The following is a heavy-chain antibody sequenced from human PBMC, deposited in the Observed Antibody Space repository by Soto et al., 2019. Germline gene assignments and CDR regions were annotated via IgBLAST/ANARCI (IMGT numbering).Heavy chain of an antibody. CDR3: ARSSRLGYSSGWYADY. V-gene: IGHV1-69*04. Sequence: ASVKVSCKASGGTFSTYAISWVRQAPGQGLEWMGRIIPIFGIANYAQKFQGRVTITTDKSTSTAYMELSSLRSEDTAVYYCARSSRLGYSSGWYADYWGQGTLVTVSS. CDR1: GGTFSTYA. J-gene: IGHJ4*02. CDR2: IIPIFGIA. D-gene: IGHD6-19*01.